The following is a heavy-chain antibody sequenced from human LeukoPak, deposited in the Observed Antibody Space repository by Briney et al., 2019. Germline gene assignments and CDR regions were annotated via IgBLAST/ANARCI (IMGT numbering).Heavy chain of an antibody. Sequence: ASVKVSCKASGYTFTDHYVHWVRQAPGQGLEWMGWINPNSGGTNSAQKFQGRVTMTRDTSISTAYTELSRLRSDDTAVYYCAREDTSGSSSAFDIWGQGTMVTVSS. V-gene: IGHV1-2*02. CDR1: GYTFTDHY. CDR3: AREDTSGSSSAFDI. CDR2: INPNSGGT. D-gene: IGHD1-26*01. J-gene: IGHJ3*02.